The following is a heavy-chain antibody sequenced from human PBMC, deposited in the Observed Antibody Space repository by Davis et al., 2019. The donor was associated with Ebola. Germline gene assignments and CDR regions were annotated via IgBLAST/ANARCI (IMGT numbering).Heavy chain of an antibody. CDR1: AFTLGDAW. V-gene: IGHV3-15*01. J-gene: IGHJ4*02. CDR3: TTDRGIAVRPLFDC. Sequence: GESLKISCTASAFTLGDAWMGWVRQAPGKGLEWVGRIKSKSAGGTTDHAPPVRGRFIISRDESRNTLYLQMTSLRTEDTAVYFCTTDRGIAVRPLFDCWGQGTLVTVSS. CDR2: IKSKSAGGTT. D-gene: IGHD6-6*01.